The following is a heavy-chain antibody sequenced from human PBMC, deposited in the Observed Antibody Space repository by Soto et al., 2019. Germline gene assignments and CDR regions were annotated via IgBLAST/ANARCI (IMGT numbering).Heavy chain of an antibody. D-gene: IGHD6-13*01. CDR2: ISYDGSNK. V-gene: IGHV3-30*03. Sequence: GGSLRLSCAASGFTFSSYGMHWVRQAPGKGLEWVAVISYDGSNKYYADSVKGRFTISRDNSKSIAYLQMNSLKTEDTAVYYCSRSGYSDSWYGKDLDYWGQGTLVTVSS. CDR3: SRSGYSDSWYGKDLDY. J-gene: IGHJ4*02. CDR1: GFTFSSYG.